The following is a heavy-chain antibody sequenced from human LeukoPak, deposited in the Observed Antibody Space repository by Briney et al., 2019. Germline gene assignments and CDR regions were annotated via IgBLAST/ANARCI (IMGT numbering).Heavy chain of an antibody. D-gene: IGHD6-13*01. V-gene: IGHV3-9*01. CDR1: GFTFDDYA. CDR2: ISWNSGSI. J-gene: IGHJ4*02. CDR3: AKDVGAAAGSFDY. Sequence: GGSLRLSCAASGFTFDDYAMHWVRQAPGKGLEWVSGISWNSGSIGYADSVKGRFTISRDNAKNSLYLQMNSLRAEDTALYYCAKDVGAAAGSFDYWGQRTLVTVSS.